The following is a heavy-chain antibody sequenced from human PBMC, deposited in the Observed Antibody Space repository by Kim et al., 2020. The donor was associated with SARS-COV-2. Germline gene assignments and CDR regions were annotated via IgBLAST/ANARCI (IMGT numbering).Heavy chain of an antibody. D-gene: IGHD2-15*01. CDR1: GFTFSAYW. V-gene: IGHV3-7*03. CDR2: MKEDGGAK. Sequence: GGSLRLSCAASGFTFSAYWMSWVRQAPGKGLEWVANMKEDGGAKYYVASLKGRSTISRDNAKNSLYLQVDSLRAEDTAIYYCGRHLIGSRSLYHWGRGT. J-gene: IGHJ4*02. CDR3: GRHLIGSRSLYH.